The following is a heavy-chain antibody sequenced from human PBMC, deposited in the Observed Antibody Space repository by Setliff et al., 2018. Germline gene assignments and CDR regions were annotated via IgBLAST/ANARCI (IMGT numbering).Heavy chain of an antibody. V-gene: IGHV3-9*01. D-gene: IGHD3-22*01. CDR1: GFTVGDYA. CDR2: IGWVPTTI. J-gene: IGHJ6*03. Sequence: GGSLRLSCEASGFTVGDYAMHWVRQAPGRGLEWVAAIGWVPTTIGYADSVKGRFTISRDEAKNSLYLQMNSLKTEDTAVYYCTRQTSPHPDSSGYYYDLTFYYYMDVWGKGTTVTVSS. CDR3: TRQTSPHPDSSGYYYDLTFYYYMDV.